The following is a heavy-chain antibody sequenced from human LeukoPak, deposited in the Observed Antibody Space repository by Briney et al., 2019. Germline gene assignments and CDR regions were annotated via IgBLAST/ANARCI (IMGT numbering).Heavy chain of an antibody. D-gene: IGHD3-10*01. CDR3: ARDPYMVRGVGVWFDP. V-gene: IGHV1-2*02. CDR1: GYTFTGYY. J-gene: IGHJ5*02. CDR2: INPNSGGT. Sequence: ASVKVSCKASGYTFTGYYMHWVRQAPGQGLEWMGWINPNSGGTNYAQKFQGRVTMTRDTSTSTAYMELRSLRSDDTAVYYCARDPYMVRGVGVWFDPWGQGTLVTVSS.